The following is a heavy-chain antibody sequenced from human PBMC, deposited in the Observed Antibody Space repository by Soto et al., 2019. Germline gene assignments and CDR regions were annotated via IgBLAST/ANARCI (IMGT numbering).Heavy chain of an antibody. CDR3: ARDRGYEDY. J-gene: IGHJ4*02. V-gene: IGHV4-59*01. D-gene: IGHD5-12*01. CDR2: INYTGNT. Sequence: QVHLQESGPGLVKPSETLSLTCTVSSDSISSYYWSWIRQPPGKGLEWIGSINYTGNTIYNPSLKNRLTISVDTSKNQFSLRLSSVTAADTAVYYCARDRGYEDYWGQGTLVTVSS. CDR1: SDSISSYY.